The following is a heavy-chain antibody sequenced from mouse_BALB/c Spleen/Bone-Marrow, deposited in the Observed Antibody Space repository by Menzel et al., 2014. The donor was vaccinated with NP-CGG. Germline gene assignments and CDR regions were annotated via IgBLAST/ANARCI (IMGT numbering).Heavy chain of an antibody. D-gene: IGHD1-1*01. J-gene: IGHJ3*01. CDR3: ASYYYGRSSFTY. Sequence: EVHLVESGAELVKPGASVKLSCTASGFNIKDTYMHWVRQRPEQGLEWIGRIDPANGNTKYDPKLQGKATITADTSSNTAYLQLSSLTSEDTAVYYCASYYYGRSSFTYWGQGTLVTVSA. V-gene: IGHV14-3*02. CDR1: GFNIKDTY. CDR2: IDPANGNT.